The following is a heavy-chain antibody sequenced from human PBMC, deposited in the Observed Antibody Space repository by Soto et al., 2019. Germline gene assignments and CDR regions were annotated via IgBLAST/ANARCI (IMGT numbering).Heavy chain of an antibody. V-gene: IGHV1-69*01. J-gene: IGHJ2*01. Sequence: QVQLVQSGAEVKKPGSSVKVSCKASGGTFSSYAISWVRQAPGQGLEWMGGIIPIFGTANYAQKFQGRVTIAADESTSTAYMELSSLRSEDTAVYYCARAFTYCTNGVCSTNWYFDLWGRGTLVTVSS. CDR2: IIPIFGTA. CDR3: ARAFTYCTNGVCSTNWYFDL. D-gene: IGHD2-8*01. CDR1: GGTFSSYA.